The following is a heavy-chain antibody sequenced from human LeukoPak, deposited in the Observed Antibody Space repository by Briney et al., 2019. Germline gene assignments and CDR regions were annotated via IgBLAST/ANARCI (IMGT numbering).Heavy chain of an antibody. Sequence: ASVKVSCKASGYTFTNYGISWVRQAPGQGLEWMGWISAYNGNTKYAQKLQGRVTMTTDTSTSTAYMELSSLRSEDTAVYYCARDQSGPLDYWGQGTLVTVSS. CDR3: ARDQSGPLDY. J-gene: IGHJ4*02. CDR2: ISAYNGNT. D-gene: IGHD5-12*01. CDR1: GYTFTNYG. V-gene: IGHV1-18*01.